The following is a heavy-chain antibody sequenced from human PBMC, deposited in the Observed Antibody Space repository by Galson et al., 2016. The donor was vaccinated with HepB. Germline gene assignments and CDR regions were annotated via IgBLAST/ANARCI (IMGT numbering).Heavy chain of an antibody. CDR1: GFTFSSYS. J-gene: IGHJ4*02. Sequence: SLRLSCAASGFTFSSYSMNWVRQAPGKGLEWVSSISSSSNYIYYADSVKGRFTISRDNAKNSLYLQMSSLRAEDTAVYFCAREDSTIAAASFDYWGQGTLVTVSS. CDR3: AREDSTIAAASFDY. D-gene: IGHD6-13*01. CDR2: ISSSSNYI. V-gene: IGHV3-21*01.